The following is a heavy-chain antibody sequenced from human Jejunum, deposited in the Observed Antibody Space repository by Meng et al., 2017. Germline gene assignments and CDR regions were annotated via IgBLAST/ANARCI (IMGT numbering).Heavy chain of an antibody. CDR2: IYYSGST. Sequence: QGPLQESGPGLVKPSQPLSPTCSVSGGSITTGGYYWSWIRQHPGKGLEWIGHIYYSGSTHYNPSLKSRVTISIDTSQNQFSLKLSSVTAADTAVYYCARGDTGYSGYVFGYWGQGTLVTVSS. D-gene: IGHD5-12*01. J-gene: IGHJ4*02. V-gene: IGHV4-31*03. CDR1: GGSITTGGYY. CDR3: ARGDTGYSGYVFGY.